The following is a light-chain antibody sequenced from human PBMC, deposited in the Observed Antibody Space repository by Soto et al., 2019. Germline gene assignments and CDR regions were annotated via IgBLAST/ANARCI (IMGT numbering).Light chain of an antibody. J-gene: IGKJ1*01. CDR2: WAS. CDR1: QSVLYISHNKNN. V-gene: IGKV4-1*01. CDR3: QQYYSLPWT. Sequence: DIVMTQSPDSLAVSLGETATINCRSSQSVLYISHNKNNLAWYQQKPGQPPKLLIYWASTRESGVPDRFSGSGSGTDYTLTISSLQAEEVAFYYGQQYYSLPWTFGQGTKVLIK.